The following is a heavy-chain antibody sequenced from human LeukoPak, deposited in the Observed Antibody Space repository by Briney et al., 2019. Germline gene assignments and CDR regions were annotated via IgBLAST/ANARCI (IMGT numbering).Heavy chain of an antibody. J-gene: IGHJ4*02. D-gene: IGHD3-16*02. CDR2: INPSGGST. Sequence: ASVKVSCKASGYAFISYYMHWVRQAPGQGLEWLGIINPSGGSTSYTLKFRGRVTMTRDMSTNTVYMELSSLRSEDTAVYYCAKADSIYRYGDTYYFDYWGQGTLVTVSS. CDR3: AKADSIYRYGDTYYFDY. V-gene: IGHV1-46*01. CDR1: GYAFISYY.